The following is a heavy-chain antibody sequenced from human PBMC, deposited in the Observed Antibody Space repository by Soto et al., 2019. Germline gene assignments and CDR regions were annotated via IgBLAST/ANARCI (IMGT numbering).Heavy chain of an antibody. CDR1: GGSISSSSYY. CDR2: IYYSGST. CDR3: ARRPRVTNNLIPAAMGDYYYYYMDV. V-gene: IGHV4-39*01. D-gene: IGHD2-2*01. J-gene: IGHJ6*03. Sequence: PSETLSLTCTVSGGSISSSSYYWGWIRQPPGKGLEWIGSIYYSGSTYYNPSLKSRVTISVDTSKNQFSLKLSSVTAADTAVYYCARRPRVTNNLIPAAMGDYYYYYMDVWGQGTTVTVSS.